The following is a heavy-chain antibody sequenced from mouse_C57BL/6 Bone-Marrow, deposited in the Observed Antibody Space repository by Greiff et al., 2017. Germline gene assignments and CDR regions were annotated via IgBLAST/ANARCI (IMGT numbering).Heavy chain of an antibody. CDR2: IYPGSGST. CDR3: ARSDDGYYITFAY. V-gene: IGHV1-55*01. CDR1: GYTFTSYW. Sequence: QVQLQQPGAELVKPGASVKMSCKASGYTFTSYWITWVKQRPGQGLEWIGDIYPGSGSTNYNEKFKNKATLTVDTSSSAAYMQLSSLTSEDSAVYYCARSDDGYYITFAYWGQGTLVTVSA. D-gene: IGHD2-3*01. J-gene: IGHJ3*01.